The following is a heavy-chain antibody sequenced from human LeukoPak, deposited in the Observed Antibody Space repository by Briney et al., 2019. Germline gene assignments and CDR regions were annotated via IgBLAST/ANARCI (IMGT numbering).Heavy chain of an antibody. CDR2: ISSSSSYI. V-gene: IGHV3-21*01. CDR1: GFTFSSYS. CDR3: ARATYCSSTSCYKGNAFDI. D-gene: IGHD2-2*02. J-gene: IGHJ3*02. Sequence: PGGSLRLSCAASGFTFSSYSMNWVRQAPGKGLEWVSSISSSSSYIYYADSVKGRLTISRDNAKNSLYLQMNSLRAEDTAVYYCARATYCSSTSCYKGNAFDIWGQGTMVTVSS.